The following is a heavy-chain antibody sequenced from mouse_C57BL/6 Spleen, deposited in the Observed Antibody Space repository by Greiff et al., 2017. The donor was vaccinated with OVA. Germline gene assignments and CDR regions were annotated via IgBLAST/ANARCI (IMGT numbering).Heavy chain of an antibody. CDR2: IDPENGDT. J-gene: IGHJ1*03. Sequence: EVKLVESGAELVRPGASVKLSCTASGFNIKDDYMHWVKQRPEQGLEWIGWIDPENGDTEYASKFQGKATITADTSSNTAYLQLSSLTSEDTAVYYCTTYLNFRGYFDVWGTGTTVTVSS. V-gene: IGHV14-4*01. CDR3: TTYLNFRGYFDV. CDR1: GFNIKDDY. D-gene: IGHD5-1*01.